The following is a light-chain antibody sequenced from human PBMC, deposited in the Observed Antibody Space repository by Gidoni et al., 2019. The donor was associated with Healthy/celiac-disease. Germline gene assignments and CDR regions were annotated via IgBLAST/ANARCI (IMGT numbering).Light chain of an antibody. Sequence: SYELTQPPSVSVSPGHTASITCPGDKLGDKYACWYQQKPGQSPVLVIYQDSKRPSGIPERFSGSNSGNTATLTISGTQAMDEADYYCQAWDSSTAYVVFGGGTKLTVL. CDR1: KLGDKY. V-gene: IGLV3-1*01. CDR2: QDS. CDR3: QAWDSSTAYVV. J-gene: IGLJ2*01.